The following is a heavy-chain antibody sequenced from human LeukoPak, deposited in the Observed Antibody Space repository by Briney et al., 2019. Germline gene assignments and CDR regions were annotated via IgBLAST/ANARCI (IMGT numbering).Heavy chain of an antibody. Sequence: ASVKVSCKASGYTFTGYYMHWVRQAPGQGLEWMGWINPNSGGTNYAQKFQGRVTMTRNTSVSTSYMELSSLRSEDTAVYYCARGASGSSWYDYWGQGTLVTVSS. D-gene: IGHD6-13*01. CDR3: ARGASGSSWYDY. CDR1: GYTFTGYY. V-gene: IGHV1-2*02. CDR2: INPNSGGT. J-gene: IGHJ4*02.